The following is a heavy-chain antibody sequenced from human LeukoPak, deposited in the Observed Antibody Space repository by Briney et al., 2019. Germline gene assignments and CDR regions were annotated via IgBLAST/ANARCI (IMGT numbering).Heavy chain of an antibody. Sequence: SETLSLTCTVSGGSISSYYWSWIRQPAGKGLEWIGRIYTSGSTNYNPSLKSRVTMSVDTSTNPFSLELSSVPAADTAVYYCVRDTRYYDILTGYYYAEYFQHWGQGTLVTVSS. J-gene: IGHJ1*01. CDR1: GGSISSYY. CDR2: IYTSGST. D-gene: IGHD3-9*01. V-gene: IGHV4-4*07. CDR3: VRDTRYYDILTGYYYAEYFQH.